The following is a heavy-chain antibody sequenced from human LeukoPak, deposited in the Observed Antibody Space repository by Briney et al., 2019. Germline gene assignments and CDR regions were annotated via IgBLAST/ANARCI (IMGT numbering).Heavy chain of an antibody. CDR1: SGSISSSSYH. J-gene: IGHJ3*02. CDR3: AIRGYYYESSGYFDAFDI. CDR2: IYYGGST. D-gene: IGHD3-22*01. V-gene: IGHV4-39*01. Sequence: SETLSLTCTVASGSISSSSYHWGWIRQPPGKGLEWIGTIYYGGSTYYNPSLKSRVTISVDTSKKQFSLKLTSVTAADAAVYCFAIRGYYYESSGYFDAFDIWGQGTMVTVFS.